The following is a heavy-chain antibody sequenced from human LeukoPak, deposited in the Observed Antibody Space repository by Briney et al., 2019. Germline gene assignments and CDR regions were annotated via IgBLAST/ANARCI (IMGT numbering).Heavy chain of an antibody. CDR2: IIPIFGTA. D-gene: IGHD6-6*01. CDR1: GGTFSSYA. J-gene: IGHJ4*02. Sequence: SVKVPCKASGGTFSSYAISWVRQAPGQGLEWMGGIIPIFGTANYAQKFQGRVTITRNTSISTAYMELSSLRSEDTAVYYCARGPTVRSSSSGYYFDYWGQGTLVTVSS. V-gene: IGHV1-69*05. CDR3: ARGPTVRSSSSGYYFDY.